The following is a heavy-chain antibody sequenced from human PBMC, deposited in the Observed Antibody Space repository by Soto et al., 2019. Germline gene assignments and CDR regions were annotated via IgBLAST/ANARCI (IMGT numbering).Heavy chain of an antibody. D-gene: IGHD3-3*01. V-gene: IGHV3-30*18. CDR3: AKDLTGFFHYYDFWSGYYTNYYYGMDV. J-gene: IGHJ6*02. CDR2: ISYDGSNK. Sequence: GGSLRLSCAASGFTFSSYGMHWVRQAPGKGLEWVAVISYDGSNKYYADSVKGRFTISRDNSKNTLYLQMNSLRAEDTAVYYCAKDLTGFFHYYDFWSGYYTNYYYGMDVWGQGTTVTVSS. CDR1: GFTFSSYG.